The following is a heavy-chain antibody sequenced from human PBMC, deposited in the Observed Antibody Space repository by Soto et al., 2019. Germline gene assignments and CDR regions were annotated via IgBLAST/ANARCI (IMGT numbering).Heavy chain of an antibody. CDR1: GYSFTNYW. CDR3: ARTPTPTSQYGLDV. CDR2: IYPGDSDT. V-gene: IGHV5-51*01. Sequence: PGESLKISCKGSGYSFTNYWIAWVRQMPGKGLQWMGIIYPGDSDTRYSPSFQGQVTISADKSITTAHLQWSSLKASDTAIYYCARTPTPTSQYGLDVWGQGTTVTVSS. J-gene: IGHJ6*02.